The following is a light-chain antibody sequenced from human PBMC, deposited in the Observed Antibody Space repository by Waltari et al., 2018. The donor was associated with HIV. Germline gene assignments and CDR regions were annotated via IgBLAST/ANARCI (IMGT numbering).Light chain of an antibody. Sequence: DIQMTQSPSSLSASVVDRVTITCRASQSVTSYLNWYQQKSGKAPKILIYAASSWRDGVPSRFSGSGYGTDFTLTISSLQPEDFATYYCQQSYTTPRTFGQGTKVEIK. CDR1: QSVTSY. V-gene: IGKV1-39*01. CDR3: QQSYTTPRT. CDR2: AAS. J-gene: IGKJ1*01.